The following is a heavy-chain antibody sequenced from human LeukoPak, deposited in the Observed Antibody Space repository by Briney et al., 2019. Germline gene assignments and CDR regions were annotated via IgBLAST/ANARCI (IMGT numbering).Heavy chain of an antibody. CDR2: INHSGST. J-gene: IGHJ4*02. CDR1: GGSFSGYY. CDR3: AGVSRLSNFGY. D-gene: IGHD4-11*01. V-gene: IGHV4-34*01. Sequence: SETLSLTCAVYGGSFSGYYWSWIRQPPGKGLEWIGEINHSGSTNYNPSLKSRVTISVDTSKNQFSLKLSSVTAADTAVYYCAGVSRLSNFGYWGQGTLVTVSS.